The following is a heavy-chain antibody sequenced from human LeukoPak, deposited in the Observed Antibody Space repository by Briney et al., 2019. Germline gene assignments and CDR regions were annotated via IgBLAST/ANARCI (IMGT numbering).Heavy chain of an antibody. D-gene: IGHD6-13*01. V-gene: IGHV1-18*01. J-gene: IGHJ6*02. CDR1: GYTFTSYG. CDR3: ARESGTAAPYYYYYGMDV. Sequence: ASVKVSCKASGYTFTSYGISWVRQAPGQGLEWMGWIGAYNGNTNYAQKLQGRVTMTTDTSTSTAYMELRSLRSDDTAVYYCARESGTAAPYYYYYGMDVWGQGTTVTVSS. CDR2: IGAYNGNT.